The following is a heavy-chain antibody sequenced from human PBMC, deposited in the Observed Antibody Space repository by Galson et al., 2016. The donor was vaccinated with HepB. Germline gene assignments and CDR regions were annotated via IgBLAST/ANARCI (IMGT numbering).Heavy chain of an antibody. V-gene: IGHV3-30*04. J-gene: IGHJ6*02. CDR2: ISYDGSNK. CDR3: ARDNYDSSGYYYSDLSLCGMGV. CDR1: GFPFSSYA. D-gene: IGHD3-22*01. Sequence: SLRLSCAASGFPFSSYAMHWVRQAPGKGLEWVAVISYDGSNKYYADSVKGRFTISRDNSKNTLYLQMNSLRAEDTAVYYCARDNYDSSGYYYSDLSLCGMGVWGQGTTVTVSS.